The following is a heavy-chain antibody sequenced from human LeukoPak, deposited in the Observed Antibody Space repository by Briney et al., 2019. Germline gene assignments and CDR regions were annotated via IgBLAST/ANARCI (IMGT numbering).Heavy chain of an antibody. CDR1: GGSISSSSYY. J-gene: IGHJ4*02. V-gene: IGHV4-39*07. D-gene: IGHD3-22*01. CDR3: ARDSLGAQDYYDSSGPLY. Sequence: SETLSLTCTVPGGSISSSSYYWGWIRQPPGKGLEWIGSIYYSGSTYYNPSLKSRVTISVDTSKNQFSLKLSSVTAADTAVYYCARDSLGAQDYYDSSGPLYWGQGTLVTVSS. CDR2: IYYSGST.